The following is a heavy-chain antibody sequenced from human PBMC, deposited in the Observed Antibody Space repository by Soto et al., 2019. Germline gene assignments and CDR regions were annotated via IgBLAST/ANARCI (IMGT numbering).Heavy chain of an antibody. CDR1: GGTFSSYT. J-gene: IGHJ4*02. CDR3: AREGCYEGGGYSKFGY. CDR2: IIPMFGTT. V-gene: IGHV1-69*01. Sequence: QVQLVQSGAEVKKPGSSVKVSCKASGGTFSSYTISCVRQAPGQGLEWMGEIIPMFGTTNYARNFQDRVTITAKESTATAYLELTSMRSEGTAIYYSAREGCYEGGGYSKFGYWGQGTQVSVSS. D-gene: IGHD2-2*01.